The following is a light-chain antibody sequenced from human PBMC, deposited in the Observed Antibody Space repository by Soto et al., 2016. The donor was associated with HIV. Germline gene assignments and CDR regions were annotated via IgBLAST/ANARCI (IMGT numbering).Light chain of an antibody. CDR3: NSRDNSGNHYV. J-gene: IGLJ1*01. CDR1: SLRRYY. Sequence: SSELTQDPAVSVALGQTVRITCQGDSLRRYYASWYQQKPGLAPVLVIYGKNHRPSGIPDRFSGSSSGNTASLTITGAQAEDEADYYCNSRDNSGNHYVFGTGTKVTVL. V-gene: IGLV3-19*01. CDR2: GKN.